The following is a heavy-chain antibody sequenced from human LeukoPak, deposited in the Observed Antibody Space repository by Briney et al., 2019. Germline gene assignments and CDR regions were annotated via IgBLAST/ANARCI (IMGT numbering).Heavy chain of an antibody. J-gene: IGHJ4*02. CDR1: GGSFSGYY. D-gene: IGHD6-19*01. V-gene: IGHV4-34*01. CDR2: INHSGST. Sequence: SETLSLTCAVYGGSFSGYYWSWIRQPPGKGLEGIVEINHSGSTNYNPSLKSRVTISVDTSKNQFSLKLSSVTAADTAVYYCARHVGSSGFRGADDYWGQGTLVTVSS. CDR3: ARHVGSSGFRGADDY.